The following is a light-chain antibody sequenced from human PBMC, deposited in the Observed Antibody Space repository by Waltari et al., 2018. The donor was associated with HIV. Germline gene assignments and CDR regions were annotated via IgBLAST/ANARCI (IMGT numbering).Light chain of an antibody. CDR1: SNDVGGFDL. J-gene: IGLJ2*01. CDR2: EVN. V-gene: IGLV2-23*02. CDR3: CSYARSRSLL. Sequence: HSALTQPASVSGSPGQSITISCTGTSNDVGGFDLVSWYQHHPGKAPKLIIFEVNKRPSGVSNRFPGSKSGNTASLTISGLQTEDETDYYCCSYARSRSLLFGGGTKLTVL.